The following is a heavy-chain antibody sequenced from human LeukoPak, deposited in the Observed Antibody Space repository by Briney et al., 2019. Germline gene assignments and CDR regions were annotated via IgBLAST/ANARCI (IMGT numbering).Heavy chain of an antibody. Sequence: GGSLRLSCAASGFTFSTYAMSWVRQAAGKGLEWVSAMSGSGGSTKYADSVKGRFTISRDDSKNTLYLQMNSLRAEDTAVYYCAKDGYSSSLNHPGATEFDYWGQGTLVTVSS. CDR3: AKDGYSSSLNHPGATEFDY. CDR2: MSGSGGST. V-gene: IGHV3-23*01. D-gene: IGHD6-6*01. CDR1: GFTFSTYA. J-gene: IGHJ4*02.